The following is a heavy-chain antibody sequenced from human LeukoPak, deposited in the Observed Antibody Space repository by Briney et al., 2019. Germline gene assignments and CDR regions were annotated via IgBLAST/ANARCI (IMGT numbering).Heavy chain of an antibody. CDR3: ARDGSGTTAAFDI. D-gene: IGHD1-1*01. CDR1: GFTFSSYS. V-gene: IGHV3-21*01. CDR2: ISSSSYI. J-gene: IGHJ3*02. Sequence: PGGSLRLSCAASGFTFSSYSMNWVRQAPGKGLEWVSSISSSSYIYYADSVKGRFTISRDNAKNSLYLQMNSLRAEDTAVYYCARDGSGTTAAFDIWGQGTMVTVSS.